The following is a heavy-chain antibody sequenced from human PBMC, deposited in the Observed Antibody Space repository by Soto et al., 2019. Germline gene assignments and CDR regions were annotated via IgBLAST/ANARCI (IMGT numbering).Heavy chain of an antibody. CDR2: ISSSSSYI. J-gene: IGHJ6*03. CDR1: GFTFSSYS. Sequence: GGSLRLSCAASGFTFSSYSMNWVRQAPGKGLEWVSSISSSSSYIYYADSVKGRFTISRDNAKNSLYLQMNSLRAEDTAVYYCARDIAARLALSYYMDVWGKGTTVTVSS. CDR3: ARDIAARLALSYYMDV. V-gene: IGHV3-21*01. D-gene: IGHD6-6*01.